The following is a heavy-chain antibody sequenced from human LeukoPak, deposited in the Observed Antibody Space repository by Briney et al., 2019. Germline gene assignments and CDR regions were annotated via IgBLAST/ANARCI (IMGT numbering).Heavy chain of an antibody. V-gene: IGHV3-73*01. Sequence: GSLRLSCAASGFTFSGSAMHWVRQASGKGLEWVGRIRSKANSYATAYAASVKGRITISRDDSKNTAYLQMNSLKTEDTAVYYCVISLGYYGSGGEDYFDYWGQGTLVTVSS. CDR3: VISLGYYGSGGEDYFDY. D-gene: IGHD3-10*01. CDR1: GFTFSGSA. CDR2: IRSKANSYAT. J-gene: IGHJ4*02.